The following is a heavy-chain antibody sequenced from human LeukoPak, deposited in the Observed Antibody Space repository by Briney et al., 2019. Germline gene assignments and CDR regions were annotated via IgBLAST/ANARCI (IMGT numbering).Heavy chain of an antibody. J-gene: IGHJ3*02. CDR1: GFTFSSHA. V-gene: IGHV3-23*01. CDR2: ISDSGGST. Sequence: GGSLRLSCAASGFTFSSHAMSWVRQAPGKGLEWVSAISDSGGSTYYADFVKGRFTISRDNSKSTLYLQMHSLRAEDTAVYYCVKDNHKGRPDAFDIWGQGTMVIVSS. D-gene: IGHD1-14*01. CDR3: VKDNHKGRPDAFDI.